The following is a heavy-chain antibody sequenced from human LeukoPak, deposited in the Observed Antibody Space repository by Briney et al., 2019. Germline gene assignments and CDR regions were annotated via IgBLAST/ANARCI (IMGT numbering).Heavy chain of an antibody. Sequence: SETLSLTCVVSGHSISSGYYWGWIRQPPGKGLEWIGTLYHSGSTYARSSLKSRVTISIDRSKNQFSLILSSVTAADTAIYYCARITFVVEGYGMDVWGQGTTVTVSS. CDR3: ARITFVVEGYGMDV. D-gene: IGHD2-21*01. CDR1: GHSISSGYY. J-gene: IGHJ6*02. CDR2: LYHSGST. V-gene: IGHV4-38-2*01.